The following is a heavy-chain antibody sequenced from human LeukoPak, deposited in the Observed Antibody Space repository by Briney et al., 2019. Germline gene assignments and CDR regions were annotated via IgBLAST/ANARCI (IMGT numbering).Heavy chain of an antibody. CDR3: ARGWRGVPPNRFDP. CDR1: GFTFSSYS. CDR2: ISSSSSYI. D-gene: IGHD2-8*02. J-gene: IGHJ5*02. V-gene: IGHV3-21*01. Sequence: GGSLRLSCAASGFTFSSYSMNWVRQAPGKGLEWVSSISSSSSYIYYADSVKGRFTISRDNAKNSLYLQMNSLRAEDTAVYYCARGWRGVPPNRFDPWGQGTRVTVSS.